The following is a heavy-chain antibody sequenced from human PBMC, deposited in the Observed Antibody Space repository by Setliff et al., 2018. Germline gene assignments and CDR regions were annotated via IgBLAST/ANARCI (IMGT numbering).Heavy chain of an antibody. J-gene: IGHJ6*03. CDR3: AREGIRGYFYYYMDV. CDR2: IKRDGSET. CDR1: GLTLTPYT. V-gene: IGHV3-7*03. Sequence: PGGSLRLSCAASGLTLTPYTMTWVRQAPGKGLQWVANIKRDGSETYYADSVQGRFTISRDKNSLYLQMHSLRAEDTAVYYCAREGIRGYFYYYMDVWGKGTTVTVS.